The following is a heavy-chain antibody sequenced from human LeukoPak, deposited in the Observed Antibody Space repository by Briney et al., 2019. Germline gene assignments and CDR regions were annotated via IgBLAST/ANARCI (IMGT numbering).Heavy chain of an antibody. CDR1: GYTFTGYY. V-gene: IGHV1-2*02. D-gene: IGHD3-10*01. CDR3: TGNYYGSGSYADFDY. CDR2: INPNSGGT. J-gene: IGHJ4*02. Sequence: ASVKVSCKASGYTFTGYYMHWVRQAPGQGLEWMGWINPNSGGTNYAQKFQGRVTLTRDMSTSTDYLELSSLRSEDTAVYYCTGNYYGSGSYADFDYWGQGTLVTVSS.